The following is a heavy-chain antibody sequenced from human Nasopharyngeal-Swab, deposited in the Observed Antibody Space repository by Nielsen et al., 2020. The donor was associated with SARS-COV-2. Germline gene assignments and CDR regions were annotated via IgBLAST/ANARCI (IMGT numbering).Heavy chain of an antibody. CDR3: ARASHRVGSYYDFWSGYYRDYYYYGMDV. CDR2: ISDDNGNT. V-gene: IGHV1-18*01. J-gene: IGHJ6*02. Sequence: ASVKVSCKASGYTFTSYGISRVRQDTGQELEWMGWISDDNGNTNYAQKLQGRVTITTDTSTSTAYMELRSLRSDDTAVYYCARASHRVGSYYDFWSGYYRDYYYYGMDVWGQGTTVTVSS. D-gene: IGHD3-3*01. CDR1: GYTFTSYG.